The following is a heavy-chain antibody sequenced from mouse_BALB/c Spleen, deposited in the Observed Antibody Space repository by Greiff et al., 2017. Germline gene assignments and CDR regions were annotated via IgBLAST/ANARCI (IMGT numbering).Heavy chain of an antibody. V-gene: IGHV1-69*02. CDR3: TRGDYDYAMDY. CDR1: GYTFTSYW. CDR2: IYPSDSYT. Sequence: QVQLKQPGAELVRPGASVKLSCKASGYTFTSYWINWVKQRPGQGLEWIGNIYPSDSYTNYNQKFKDKATLTVDKSSSTAYMQLSSPTSEDSAVYYCTRGDYDYAMDYWGQGTSVTVSS. D-gene: IGHD1-1*01. J-gene: IGHJ4*01.